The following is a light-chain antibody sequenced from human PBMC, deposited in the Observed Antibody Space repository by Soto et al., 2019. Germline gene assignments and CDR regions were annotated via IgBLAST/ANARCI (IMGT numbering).Light chain of an antibody. CDR3: HQYGSSPDT. J-gene: IGKJ2*01. CDR2: GAS. V-gene: IGKV3-20*01. CDR1: HSVSSNY. Sequence: EVVLTQSPGTLSLPPGDRVTLSCRASHSVSSNYLAWYQQKPGQAPRLLIYGASSRATGIPGRFSGSGSGTEFTLTITRLETEDFAEYLCHQYGSSPDTFGQGTKLEIK.